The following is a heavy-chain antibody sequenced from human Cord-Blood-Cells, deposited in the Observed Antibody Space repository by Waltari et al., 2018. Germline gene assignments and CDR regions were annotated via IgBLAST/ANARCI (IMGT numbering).Heavy chain of an antibody. CDR3: ARSITGYWFDP. Sequence: QVQLQESGPGLVKPSETLSLTCTVAGGSIISYYWSWIRQPPGKGLEWIWYIYYSGSTNYNPSLKSRVTISVDTSKNQFSLKLSSLTAADTAVYYCARSITGYWFDPWGQGTLVTVSS. CDR1: GGSIISYY. D-gene: IGHD7-27*01. V-gene: IGHV4-59*08. CDR2: IYYSGST. J-gene: IGHJ5*02.